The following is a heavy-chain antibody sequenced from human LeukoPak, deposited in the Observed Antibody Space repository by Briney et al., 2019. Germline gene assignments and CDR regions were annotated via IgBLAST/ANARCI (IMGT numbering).Heavy chain of an antibody. D-gene: IGHD3-10*01. CDR3: ARGGGGSSYFDH. V-gene: IGHV1-18*01. CDR1: GYTFTNYG. CDR2: ISGYNGNT. J-gene: IGHJ4*02. Sequence: ASVKVSCKASGYTFTNYGISWVRQAPGQGLEWMGWISGYNGNTKYAQKYQGRVTMTTDTSTSTGYMDLRSLRSDDTAVYYCARGGGGSSYFDHWGQGTLGTVSS.